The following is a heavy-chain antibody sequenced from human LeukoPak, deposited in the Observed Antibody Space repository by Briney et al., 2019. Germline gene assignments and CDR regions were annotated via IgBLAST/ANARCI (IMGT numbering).Heavy chain of an antibody. V-gene: IGHV3-48*01. CDR2: ISSSSSTI. CDR3: ARDRDAYCGGDCSTYDAFDI. J-gene: IGHJ3*02. CDR1: GFTFSSYS. D-gene: IGHD2-21*01. Sequence: GGSLRLSCAASGFTFSSYSMNWVREAPGKGLEWVSYISSSSSTIYYADSVKGRFTISRDNAKNSLYLQMNSLRAEDTAVYYCARDRDAYCGGDCSTYDAFDIWGQGTMVTVSS.